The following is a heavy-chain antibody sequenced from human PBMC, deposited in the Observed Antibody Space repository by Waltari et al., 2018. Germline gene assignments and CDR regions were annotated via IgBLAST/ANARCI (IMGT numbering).Heavy chain of an antibody. J-gene: IGHJ4*02. CDR2: ITNDGDIT. D-gene: IGHD3-22*01. CDR3: AKRGGYFYHY. V-gene: IGHV3-23*01. Sequence: EVQLLDSGGGLVYPGVSLRLSCVASGFSFSSYTMAWVRQIPGRGLEWVSAITNDGDITYYADSVEGRFTITRDNSRNTLSLQMNRLRVEDTAIYYCAKRGGYFYHYWGQGTLVTVSS. CDR1: GFSFSSYT.